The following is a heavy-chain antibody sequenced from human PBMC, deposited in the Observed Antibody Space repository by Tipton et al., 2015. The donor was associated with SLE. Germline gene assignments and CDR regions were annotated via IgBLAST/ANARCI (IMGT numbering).Heavy chain of an antibody. V-gene: IGHV1-8*01. CDR1: GYTFTSYD. D-gene: IGHD2-2*01. CDR2: MNPNRGNT. Sequence: QVQLVQSGAEVKKPGASVKVSCKASGYTFTSYDINWVRQATGQGLEWMGWMNPNRGNTGYAQKFQGRVTMTRNTSISTAYMELSSLRSEDTAVYYCARGGIVVVPAASFDYMDVWGKGTTVTVSS. CDR3: ARGGIVVVPAASFDYMDV. J-gene: IGHJ6*03.